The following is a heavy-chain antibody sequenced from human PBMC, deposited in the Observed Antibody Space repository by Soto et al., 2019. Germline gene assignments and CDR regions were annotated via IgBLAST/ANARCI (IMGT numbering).Heavy chain of an antibody. V-gene: IGHV1-69*02. CDR2: IIPMLGMS. Sequence: QVHLVQSGAEVKKPGSSVKVSCKASGDTFSTYTINWVRQAPGQRLEWMGRIIPMLGMSNYALKFQGRVTSTADRSTTTVDLHLSSLRSDDTAVYYCARSYGAGSRAFAFWGQGTLVTVSS. CDR3: ARSYGAGSRAFAF. D-gene: IGHD5-18*01. J-gene: IGHJ4*02. CDR1: GDTFSTYT.